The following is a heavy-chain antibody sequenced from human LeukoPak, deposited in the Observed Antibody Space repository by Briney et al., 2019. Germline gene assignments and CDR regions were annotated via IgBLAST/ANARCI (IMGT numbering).Heavy chain of an antibody. J-gene: IGHJ4*02. D-gene: IGHD4-23*01. CDR2: ISASGGST. CDR1: GFTFSSYG. CDR3: ARRAGGYSHPYDY. V-gene: IGHV3-23*01. Sequence: PGGSLRLSCAASGFTFSSYGMSWVRQAPGKGLEWVSAISASGGSTYYADSVKGRFTISRDYSKNTLYLQMNSLRAEDTAVYYCARRAGGYSHPYDYWGQGILVTVSS.